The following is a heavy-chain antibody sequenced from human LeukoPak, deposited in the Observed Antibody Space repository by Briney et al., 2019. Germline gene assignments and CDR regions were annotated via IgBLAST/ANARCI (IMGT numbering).Heavy chain of an antibody. J-gene: IGHJ4*02. Sequence: GGSLRLSCAASGFTFSSYWMSWVRQAPGKGLEWVANIKQDGSEKYYVDSVKGRSTISRDNAKNSLYLQMNSLRAEDTAVYYCARSDALLWFGETHDYWDQGTLVTVSS. CDR1: GFTFSSYW. CDR3: ARSDALLWFGETHDY. CDR2: IKQDGSEK. V-gene: IGHV3-7*01. D-gene: IGHD3-10*01.